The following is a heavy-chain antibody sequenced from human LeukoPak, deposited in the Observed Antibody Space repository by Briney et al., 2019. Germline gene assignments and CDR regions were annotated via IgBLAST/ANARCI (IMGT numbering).Heavy chain of an antibody. CDR1: GGSISSGSYC. Sequence: PSQTLSLTCTVSGGSISSGSYCWSWIRQPAGKGLEWIGHIYTSGNTNYNPSLKSRVTISVDTSKNQFSLKLSSVTAADTAVYYCVRGRYSSGWFKDKNWFDPWGQGIPVTVSS. V-gene: IGHV4-61*09. J-gene: IGHJ5*02. CDR2: IYTSGNT. D-gene: IGHD6-19*01. CDR3: VRGRYSSGWFKDKNWFDP.